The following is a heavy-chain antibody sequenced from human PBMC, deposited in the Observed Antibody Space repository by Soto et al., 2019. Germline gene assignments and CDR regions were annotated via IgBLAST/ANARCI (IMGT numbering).Heavy chain of an antibody. Sequence: EVPLVESGGGLVQPGGSLRLSCAVSGFTFGNYWMHWVRQPPGRGLMWVARINAAGRTTSYADSVEGRFTISRDNAKNTLSLEMNSLRAEDTAIYYCARDFTTAETPGDDFDYWGQGTLVTVSS. CDR2: INAAGRTT. D-gene: IGHD4-17*01. CDR1: GFTFGNYW. J-gene: IGHJ4*02. V-gene: IGHV3-74*01. CDR3: ARDFTTAETPGDDFDY.